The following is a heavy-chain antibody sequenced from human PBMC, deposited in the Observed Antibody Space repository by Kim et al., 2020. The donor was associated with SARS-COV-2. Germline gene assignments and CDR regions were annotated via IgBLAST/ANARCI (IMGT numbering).Heavy chain of an antibody. CDR3: AKDHPSSGWPTFDS. V-gene: IGHV3-23*05. J-gene: IGHJ4*02. D-gene: IGHD6-19*01. CDR1: GFTFSRRA. Sequence: GGSLRPSCAASGFTFSRRAMSWVRQVPGKGLEWIASVNNNNNPYYADSVKGRFTVSRDITKDTLYLQMNSLRADDTALYYCAKDHPSSGWPTFDSWGQG. CDR2: VNNNNNP.